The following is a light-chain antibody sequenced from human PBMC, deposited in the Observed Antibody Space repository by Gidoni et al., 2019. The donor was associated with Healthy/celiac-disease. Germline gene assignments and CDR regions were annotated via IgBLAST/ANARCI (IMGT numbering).Light chain of an antibody. CDR3: QQYGSSPPYT. J-gene: IGKJ2*01. Sequence: EIVLTQSPGTLSLSPGERATLSCRASQSVSSSYLAWYQQKPGQAPRLLIYGASSRATGIPDRFSGSGSGTDFTLPISRLEPEDFAVYYCQQYGSSPPYTFGQXTKLEIK. CDR1: QSVSSSY. CDR2: GAS. V-gene: IGKV3-20*01.